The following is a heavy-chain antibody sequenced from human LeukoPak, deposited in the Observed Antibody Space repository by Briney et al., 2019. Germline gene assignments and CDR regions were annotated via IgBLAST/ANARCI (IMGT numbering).Heavy chain of an antibody. D-gene: IGHD6-13*01. J-gene: IGHJ5*02. CDR2: INHSGST. V-gene: IGHV4-34*01. CDR1: GGSFSGYY. Sequence: SETLSLTCAVYGGSFSGYYWSWIRQPPGKGLEWIGEINHSGSTNYNPSLKSRVTISVDTSKNQFSLKLSSVTAADTAVYYCARGSGIAAAGNWFDPWGQGTLVTVSS. CDR3: ARGSGIAAAGNWFDP.